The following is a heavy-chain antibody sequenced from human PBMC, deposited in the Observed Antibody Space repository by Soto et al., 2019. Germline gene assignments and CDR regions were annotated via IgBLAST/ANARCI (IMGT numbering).Heavy chain of an antibody. CDR1: GFTFSSYG. D-gene: IGHD6-13*01. CDR2: IWYDGSNK. V-gene: IGHV3-33*01. J-gene: IGHJ4*02. Sequence: QVQLVESGGGVVQPGRSLRLSCAASGFTFSSYGMHWVRQAPGKGLEWVAVIWYDGSNKYYADSVKGRFTISRDNSKNTLDLQMNSLRAEDTAVYYCARGSHSSSWPPPDYWGQGTLVTVSS. CDR3: ARGSHSSSWPPPDY.